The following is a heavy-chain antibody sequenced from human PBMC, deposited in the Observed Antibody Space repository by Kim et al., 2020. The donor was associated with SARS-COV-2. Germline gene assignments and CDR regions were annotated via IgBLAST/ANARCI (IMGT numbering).Heavy chain of an antibody. V-gene: IGHV3-11*01. J-gene: IGHJ4*02. CDR1: GFTFSDYY. Sequence: GGSLRLSCEASGFTFSDYYMSWIRQAPGRGLEWLSYIGSSTTNIYHADSVKGRFTISRDIAKNSLYLQMNSLRVDDTAVYYCARNIGQAAADHWGQGTLV. CDR2: IGSSTTNI. CDR3: ARNIGQAAADH. D-gene: IGHD6-25*01.